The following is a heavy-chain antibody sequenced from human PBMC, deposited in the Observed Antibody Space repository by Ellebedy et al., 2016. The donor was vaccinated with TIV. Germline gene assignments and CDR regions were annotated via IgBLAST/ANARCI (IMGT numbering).Heavy chain of an antibody. V-gene: IGHV3-9*01. J-gene: IGHJ4*02. D-gene: IGHD7-27*01. CDR3: TKDLLRGIWGGSGRDY. Sequence: SLKISCAASGFTFDDYAMHWVRQAPGKGLEWVSGISWRGHYIGSADSVRGRFTISRGNAKNSLYLQMNSLRIEDTAVYYCTKDLLRGIWGGSGRDYWGQGTLVTVSS. CDR1: GFTFDDYA. CDR2: ISWRGHYI.